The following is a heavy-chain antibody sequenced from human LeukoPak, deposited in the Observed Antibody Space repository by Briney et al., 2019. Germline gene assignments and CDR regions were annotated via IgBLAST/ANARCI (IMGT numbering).Heavy chain of an antibody. CDR3: ARTGYLGYCSGGSCSKRDYYGMDV. J-gene: IGHJ6*02. CDR1: GGSISSSRYY. V-gene: IGHV4-39*07. Sequence: SETLSLTCTVSGGSISSSRYYWGWIRQPPGKGLEWIGSMYYSGSTYYNPSLKSRVTISVDTSKNQFSLKLSSVTAADTAVYYCARTGYLGYCSGGSCSKRDYYGMDVWGQGTTVTVSS. D-gene: IGHD2-15*01. CDR2: MYYSGST.